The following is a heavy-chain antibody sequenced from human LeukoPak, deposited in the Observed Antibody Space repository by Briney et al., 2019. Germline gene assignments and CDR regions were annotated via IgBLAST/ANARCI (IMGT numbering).Heavy chain of an antibody. CDR1: GYSFTGYY. Sequence: ASVKVSCKASGYSFTGYYMHWVRQAPGQGLEWMGWSSPYTGGTRYAQNFQGRVTMTTNTTISTAYMELSSLRSDDTAIYYCASALNSRNSSCWGQGTLVPVSS. CDR2: SSPYTGGT. D-gene: IGHD6-13*01. CDR3: ASALNSRNSSC. J-gene: IGHJ4*02. V-gene: IGHV1-2*02.